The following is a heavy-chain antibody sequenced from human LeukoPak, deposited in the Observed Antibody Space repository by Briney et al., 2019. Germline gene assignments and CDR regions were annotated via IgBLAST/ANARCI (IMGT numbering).Heavy chain of an antibody. CDR1: GFTFNSYA. CDR2: ISGSGGST. J-gene: IGHJ4*02. Sequence: GGSLRLSCAASGFTFNSYAMNWVRQAPGKGLEWVSTISGSGGSTYYADSVKGRFTISRDNSKNTLYLQMNSLRAEDTAVYYCATAPSGSYFDYWGQGTLVTVSS. D-gene: IGHD1-26*01. CDR3: ATAPSGSYFDY. V-gene: IGHV3-23*01.